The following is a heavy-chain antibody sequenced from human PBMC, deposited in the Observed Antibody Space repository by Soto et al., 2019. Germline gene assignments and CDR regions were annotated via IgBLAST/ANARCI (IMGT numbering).Heavy chain of an antibody. CDR1: GYTFANYG. Sequence: QVQLVQSGAEVKKPGASVKVSCKASGYTFANYGIMWVRQAPGQGLEWMGRIGGYNGNTNHAPKFQGRVTMTTDTSTSTAYMELMSLRSDDTAVYYCARSHPLFYYMDVWGKGTTVTVSS. CDR3: ARSHPLFYYMDV. J-gene: IGHJ6*03. CDR2: IGGYNGNT. V-gene: IGHV1-18*01.